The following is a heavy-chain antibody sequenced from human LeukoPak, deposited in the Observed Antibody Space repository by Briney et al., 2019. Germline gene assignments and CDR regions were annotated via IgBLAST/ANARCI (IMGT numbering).Heavy chain of an antibody. V-gene: IGHV1-2*02. CDR2: INPNSGGT. CDR1: GYTFTGYY. D-gene: IGHD2-2*01. Sequence: ASVKVSCKASGYTFTGYYMHWVRQAPGQGLEWMGWINPNSGGTNYAQKFQGRVTMTRDTSISTAYMELSRLRSDDTAVYYCARDPGGSTTYNWFDPWDQGTLVTVSS. J-gene: IGHJ5*02. CDR3: ARDPGGSTTYNWFDP.